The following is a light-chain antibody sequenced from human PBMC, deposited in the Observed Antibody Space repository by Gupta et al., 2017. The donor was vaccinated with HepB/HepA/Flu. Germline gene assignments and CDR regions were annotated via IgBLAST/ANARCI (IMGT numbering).Light chain of an antibody. V-gene: IGKV1-39*01. CDR3: QQSDSTLFT. Sequence: DIQMTQSPSSLSASVGDRVTITCRASQSISSYLNWYQQKPGKAPKLLIYAASSVQSGVPSRFSGSGSGTDFTLTISSLQPEDFANYYCQQSDSTLFTFGHGTKVDIK. CDR1: QSISSY. CDR2: AAS. J-gene: IGKJ3*01.